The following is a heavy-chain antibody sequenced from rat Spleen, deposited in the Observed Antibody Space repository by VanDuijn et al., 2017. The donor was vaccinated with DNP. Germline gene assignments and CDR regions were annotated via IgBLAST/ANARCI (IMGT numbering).Heavy chain of an antibody. V-gene: IGHV3-1*01. Sequence: EVQFQESGPGLVKSSQSLSLTCSVTGYSITSNYWAWIRKFPGNKMEWMGYINYSGATAYNPSLKSRISITRDTSKNQFFLQLTSVTTEDTATYYCARWSRYFDYWGQGVMVTVSS. CDR2: INYSGAT. CDR3: ARWSRYFDY. CDR1: GYSITSNY. J-gene: IGHJ2*01.